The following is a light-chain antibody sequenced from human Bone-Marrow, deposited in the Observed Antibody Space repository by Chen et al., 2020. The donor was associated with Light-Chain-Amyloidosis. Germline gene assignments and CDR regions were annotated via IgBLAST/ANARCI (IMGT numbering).Light chain of an antibody. CDR1: NIGSTS. V-gene: IGLV3-21*02. CDR2: DDS. Sequence: SYVPIHPSSASAAPGQTATPPCGGNNIGSTSVHWYQQTPGQAPLLVVYDDSDRPSGIPERLSGSNSGNTATLTISRVEAGDEADYYCQVWDRSSDRPVFGGGTKLTVL. J-gene: IGLJ3*02. CDR3: QVWDRSSDRPV.